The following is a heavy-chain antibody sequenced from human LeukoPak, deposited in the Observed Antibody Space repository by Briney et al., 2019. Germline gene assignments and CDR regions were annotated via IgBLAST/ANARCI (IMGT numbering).Heavy chain of an antibody. D-gene: IGHD3-3*01. CDR3: AGGGMEWLSLYYFDY. J-gene: IGHJ4*02. V-gene: IGHV4-61*02. CDR2: IYNSGST. CDR1: GGSISSGSYD. Sequence: PSQTLSLTCTGSGGSISSGSYDWRGIRQPAGKGLEWIGRIYNSGSTNYNPSLKSRVTISVDTSKNQFSLKLSSVTAADTAVYYCAGGGMEWLSLYYFDYWGQGTLVTVSS.